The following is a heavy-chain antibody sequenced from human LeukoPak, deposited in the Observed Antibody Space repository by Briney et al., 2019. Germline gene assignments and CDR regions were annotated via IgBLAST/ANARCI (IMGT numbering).Heavy chain of an antibody. V-gene: IGHV4-30-2*01. CDR1: GGSISSGGYY. CDR2: IYHSGST. D-gene: IGHD6-6*01. J-gene: IGHJ4*02. CDR3: ARVSPNIAAREVYFDY. Sequence: PSETLSLTCTVSGGSISSGGYYWSWIRQPPGKGLEWIGYIYHSGSTYYNPSLKSRVTISVDGSKNQFSLKLSSVTAADTAVYYCARVSPNIAAREVYFDYWGQGTLVTVSS.